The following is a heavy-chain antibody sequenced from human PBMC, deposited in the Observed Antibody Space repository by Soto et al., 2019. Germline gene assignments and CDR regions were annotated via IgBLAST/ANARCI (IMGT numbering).Heavy chain of an antibody. CDR3: ASGQEIRVADI. D-gene: IGHD2-15*01. J-gene: IGHJ3*02. CDR2: INGGSIYI. Sequence: QVQLVQAGGGLVEPGGSLRLSCAASGFSFGDYYAAWLRQAPGKGPEWLSYINGGSIYINYADSVRGRFTISRDNAKNSLYLQMHSLRAEDTAVYYCASGQEIRVADIWGQGTMVTVSS. V-gene: IGHV3-11*05. CDR1: GFSFGDYY.